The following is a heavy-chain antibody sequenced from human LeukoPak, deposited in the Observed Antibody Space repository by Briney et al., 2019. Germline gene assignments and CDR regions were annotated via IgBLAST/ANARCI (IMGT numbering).Heavy chain of an antibody. V-gene: IGHV1-69*13. J-gene: IGHJ4*02. Sequence: SVTVSCKASGGTFSSYAISWVRQAPGQGLEWMGGIIPIFGTANYAQKFQGRVTITADESTSTAYMELSSLRPEDTAVYYCARLPTHTAMATDYWGQGTLVTVSS. D-gene: IGHD5-18*01. CDR3: ARLPTHTAMATDY. CDR1: GGTFSSYA. CDR2: IIPIFGTA.